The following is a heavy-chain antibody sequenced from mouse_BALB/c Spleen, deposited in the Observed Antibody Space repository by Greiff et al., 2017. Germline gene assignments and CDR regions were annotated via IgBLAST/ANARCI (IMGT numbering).Heavy chain of an antibody. Sequence: EVKLVESGPGLVKPSQSLSLTCTVTGYSITSDYAWNWIRQFPGNKLEWMGYISYSGSTSYNPSLKSRISITRDTSKNQFFLQLNSVTTEDTATYYCAAYGNYGFAYWGQGTLVTVSA. V-gene: IGHV3-2*02. D-gene: IGHD2-1*01. CDR2: ISYSGST. J-gene: IGHJ3*01. CDR1: GYSITSDYA. CDR3: AAYGNYGFAY.